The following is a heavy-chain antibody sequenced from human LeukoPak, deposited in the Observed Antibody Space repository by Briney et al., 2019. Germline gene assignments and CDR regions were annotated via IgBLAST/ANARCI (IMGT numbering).Heavy chain of an antibody. Sequence: SETLSLTCTISGGSVSDYYWSWIRQSPGKGLEWIGYIYYTGSTTYNPSLKSRVTISADTSKNQFSLKLSSVTAADTAVYYCARGVVVAAQDHYDSGVLYYYYYMDVWGKGTTVTVSS. J-gene: IGHJ6*03. V-gene: IGHV4-59*02. D-gene: IGHD2-15*01. CDR1: GGSVSDYY. CDR3: ARGVVVAAQDHYDSGVLYYYYYMDV. CDR2: IYYTGST.